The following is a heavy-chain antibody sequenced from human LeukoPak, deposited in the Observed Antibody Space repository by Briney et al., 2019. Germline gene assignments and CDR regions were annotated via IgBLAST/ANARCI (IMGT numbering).Heavy chain of an antibody. Sequence: GGSLRLSCAASGFTFSDHYMDWVRPAPGKGLEWVGRIKNKANSYTTEYAASVKGRFTISRDDSKNSLYLQMNSLKTEDTAVYSCARDLRLETTSGYWGQGTLVTVSS. J-gene: IGHJ4*02. D-gene: IGHD1-7*01. CDR2: IKNKANSYTT. CDR3: ARDLRLETTSGY. V-gene: IGHV3-72*01. CDR1: GFTFSDHY.